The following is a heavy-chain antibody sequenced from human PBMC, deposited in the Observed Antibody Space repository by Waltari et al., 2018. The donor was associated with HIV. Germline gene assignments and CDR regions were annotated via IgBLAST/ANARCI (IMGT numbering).Heavy chain of an antibody. D-gene: IGHD2-15*01. J-gene: IGHJ5*02. V-gene: IGHV1-24*01. Sequence: QVPLVQSGAEVKKPGASVKVSCKVSGYTLSELSMPWVRQAPGKGLEWMGGFDPEQGKTIYAQNFQGRVTMTEDAATDTAYMELSSLRSEDTAVHYCTTEGLYCSGGTCYSRFDPWGQGTLVTVSS. CDR1: GYTLSELS. CDR2: FDPEQGKT. CDR3: TTEGLYCSGGTCYSRFDP.